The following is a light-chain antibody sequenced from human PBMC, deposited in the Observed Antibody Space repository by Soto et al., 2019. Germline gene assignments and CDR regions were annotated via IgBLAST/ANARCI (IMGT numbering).Light chain of an antibody. Sequence: HSVLAHPPSTAGSPGQSVAISCTGTSIDVGGYDYVSWYQQHPGKAPRLMIYEVTIRPSGDSDRFSGSKSGNTASLTVSGLQAEDEADYYCSSYTGGNPSYVFGTGTRVTAL. J-gene: IGLJ1*01. CDR1: SIDVGGYDY. V-gene: IGLV2-8*01. CDR3: SSYTGGNPSYV. CDR2: EVT.